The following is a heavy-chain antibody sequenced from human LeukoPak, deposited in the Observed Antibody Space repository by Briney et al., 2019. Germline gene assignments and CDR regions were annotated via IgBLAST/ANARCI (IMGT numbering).Heavy chain of an antibody. J-gene: IGHJ4*02. CDR2: ISGSGGST. Sequence: GGSLRLSCAASGFTFSSYAMSWVHQAPGKGLEWVSAISGSGGSTYYADSVKGRFTISRDNSKNTLYLQMNSLRAEDTAVYYCAKDRSPAGDYFDYWGQGTLVTVSS. CDR3: AKDRSPAGDYFDY. D-gene: IGHD3-10*01. CDR1: GFTFSSYA. V-gene: IGHV3-23*01.